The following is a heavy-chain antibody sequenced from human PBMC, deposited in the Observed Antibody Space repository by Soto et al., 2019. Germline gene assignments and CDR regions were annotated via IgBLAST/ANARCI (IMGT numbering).Heavy chain of an antibody. D-gene: IGHD2-15*01. Sequence: SGPTPVNPTQTLTLTCTFSGFSLSTSGVGVGWIRQPPGKALEWLALIYWNDDKRYSPSLKSRLTITRDTSKNQVVLTMTNMDPVDTATYYCAHSPNDKEGVVAATVFLYNWFGPLGQGALVTVSS. V-gene: IGHV2-5*01. CDR2: IYWNDDK. J-gene: IGHJ5*02. CDR1: GFSLSTSGVG. CDR3: AHSPNDKEGVVAATVFLYNWFGP.